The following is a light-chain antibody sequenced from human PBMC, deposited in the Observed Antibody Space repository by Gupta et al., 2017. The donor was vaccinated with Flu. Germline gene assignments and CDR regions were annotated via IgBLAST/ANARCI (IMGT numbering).Light chain of an antibody. CDR1: QSVLYSASNKNY. J-gene: IGKJ2*01. Sequence: DTVYTQPGDSTAQTLGEGATINCKSSQSVLYSASNKNYLSWYQQTPGQPPKLLINWASTRQSGVPDRFSGSGSETDFTLTISSLQPEDVAVYYCQQYYSTPYTFGQGTKLEIK. CDR2: WAS. V-gene: IGKV4-1*01. CDR3: QQYYSTPYT.